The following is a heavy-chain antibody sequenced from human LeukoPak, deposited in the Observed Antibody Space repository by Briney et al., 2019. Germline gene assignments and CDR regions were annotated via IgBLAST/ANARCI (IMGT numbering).Heavy chain of an antibody. CDR1: GFTFSSYA. J-gene: IGHJ5*02. Sequence: GGSLRLSCAASGFTFSSYAMNWVRQTPGKGLEWLSGISGSAGTTYYADSVKGRLTISRAYSRNTVYLQMNTLRAEDTAVYYCAKASMVRGVKYWFDPWGQGTLVTVSS. V-gene: IGHV3-23*01. CDR3: AKASMVRGVKYWFDP. CDR2: ISGSAGTT. D-gene: IGHD3-10*01.